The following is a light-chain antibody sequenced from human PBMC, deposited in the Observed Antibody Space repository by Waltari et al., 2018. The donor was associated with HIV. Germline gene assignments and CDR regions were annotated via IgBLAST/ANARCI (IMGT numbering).Light chain of an antibody. CDR3: DAWDNSLSGRV. V-gene: IGLV1-47*01. CDR2: RNN. CDR1: RSNIGNND. J-gene: IGLJ3*02. Sequence: QSVLTQPPSASGTPGQRVTISCSGSRSNIGNNDVYWFQHLPGTAPKLLIYRNNQRPAGVPARFTGSKAGTSASLAISGLRSEDEADYYCDAWDNSLSGRVFGGGTKLTVL.